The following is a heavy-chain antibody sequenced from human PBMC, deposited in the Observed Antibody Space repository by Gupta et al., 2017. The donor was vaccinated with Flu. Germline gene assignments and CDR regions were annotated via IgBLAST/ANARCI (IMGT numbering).Heavy chain of an antibody. CDR3: ARLVYLRYCSSTSCSGEIDY. J-gene: IGHJ4*02. V-gene: IGHV4-39*01. Sequence: QLQLQESGPGLVKPSETLSLTCTVSGGSISSSSYYWGWIRQPPGKGLEWIGSIYYSGSTYYNPSLKSRVTISVDTSKNQFSLKLSSVTAADTAVYYCARLVYLRYCSSTSCSGEIDYWGQGTLVTVSS. D-gene: IGHD2-2*01. CDR1: GGSISSSSYY. CDR2: IYYSGST.